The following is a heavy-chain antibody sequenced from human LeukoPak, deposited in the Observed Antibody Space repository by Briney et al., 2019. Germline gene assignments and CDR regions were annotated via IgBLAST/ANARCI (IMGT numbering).Heavy chain of an antibody. Sequence: GASVKVSCKASGYTFTGYYMHWVRQAPGQGLEWMGWINPNSGGTNYAQKFQGRVTMTRDTSTSTVYMELSSLRSEDTAVYYCAREIHPSIPKYSSSRGFDYWGQGTLVTVSS. CDR3: AREIHPSIPKYSSSRGFDY. CDR1: GYTFTGYY. V-gene: IGHV1-2*02. J-gene: IGHJ4*02. CDR2: INPNSGGT. D-gene: IGHD6-13*01.